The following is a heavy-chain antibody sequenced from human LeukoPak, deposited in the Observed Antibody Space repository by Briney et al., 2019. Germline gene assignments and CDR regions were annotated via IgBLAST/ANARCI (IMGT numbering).Heavy chain of an antibody. Sequence: GGSLRLSCATSTFTFSNYAMSWVRQAPGQGLEWVSVISGSADSTYYADSVKGRFTISRDNSKSTLYLQMNSLRAEDTAVYYCARRSCSGTGRSFFDYWGQGTLVTVSS. D-gene: IGHD2-2*01. CDR3: ARRSCSGTGRSFFDY. CDR2: ISGSADST. CDR1: TFTFSNYA. V-gene: IGHV3-23*01. J-gene: IGHJ4*02.